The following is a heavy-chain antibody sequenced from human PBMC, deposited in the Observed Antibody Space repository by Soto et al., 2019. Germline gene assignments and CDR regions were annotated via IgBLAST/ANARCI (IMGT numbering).Heavy chain of an antibody. J-gene: IGHJ4*02. CDR2: IDPSDSYT. D-gene: IGHD2-2*01. CDR3: ARSVGRYCSSTSRSYRMQWLAH. V-gene: IGHV5-10-1*01. Sequence: GESLKISCKGSGYSFTSYWISWVRQMPGKGLEWMGRIDPSDSYTNYSPSFHGHVTISADKSISTAYLQWSSLKASDTAMYYCARSVGRYCSSTSRSYRMQWLAHWGQGTLVTVSS. CDR1: GYSFTSYW.